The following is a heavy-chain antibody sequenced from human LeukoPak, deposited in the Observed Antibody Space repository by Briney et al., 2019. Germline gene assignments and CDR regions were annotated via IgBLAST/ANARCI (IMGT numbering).Heavy chain of an antibody. D-gene: IGHD5-18*01. Sequence: GGSLRLSCAASGFTFSSCGMHWVRQAPGKGLEWVAFIRYDGSNKYYANSVKGRLTISRDNSKNTLYLQMNSLRAEDTAVYYCAKRIQSAMAMGYWGQGTLVTVSS. V-gene: IGHV3-30*02. CDR1: GFTFSSCG. CDR2: IRYDGSNK. J-gene: IGHJ4*02. CDR3: AKRIQSAMAMGY.